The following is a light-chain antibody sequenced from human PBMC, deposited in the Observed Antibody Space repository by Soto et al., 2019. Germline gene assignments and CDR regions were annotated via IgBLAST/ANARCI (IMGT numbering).Light chain of an antibody. CDR1: QSVSSNY. J-gene: IGKJ1*01. CDR3: QQYGSSPWT. Sequence: EIVLTQSPGTLSLSPGERATLSCRASQSVSSNYLAWYQQKPGQAPRPLIYGASSRATGIPDRFSGSGAGKAFTLIISRPESEDFAVYYCQQYGSSPWTFGQGTKVEIK. CDR2: GAS. V-gene: IGKV3-20*01.